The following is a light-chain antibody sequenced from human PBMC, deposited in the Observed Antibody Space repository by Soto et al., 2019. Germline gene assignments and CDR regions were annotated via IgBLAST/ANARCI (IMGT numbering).Light chain of an antibody. Sequence: QSVLTQPPSVSGAPGQTVTISCTGSSSNIGAGYDVHWYQQLPGTAPKLLIYDNSKRPSGVPDRFSGSKSGTTASLAIAGLQAEDEADYYCRSSDSSLGGWVFGGGTKLTVL. J-gene: IGLJ3*02. CDR3: RSSDSSLGGWV. CDR1: SSNIGAGYD. V-gene: IGLV1-40*01. CDR2: DNS.